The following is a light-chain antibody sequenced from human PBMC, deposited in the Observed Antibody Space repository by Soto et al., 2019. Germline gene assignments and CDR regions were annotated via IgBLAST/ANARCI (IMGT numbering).Light chain of an antibody. CDR3: SSYTSSSTLGVV. Sequence: QSALTQPASVSGSPGQSITISCTGTSSDVGGYNYVSWYQQHPGKAPKLMIYEVSNGPSGVSNRFAGSKSGNTASLTISGLQAEDEAGYYCSSYTSSSTLGVVFGGGTRLTVI. V-gene: IGLV2-14*01. CDR1: SSDVGGYNY. J-gene: IGLJ2*01. CDR2: EVS.